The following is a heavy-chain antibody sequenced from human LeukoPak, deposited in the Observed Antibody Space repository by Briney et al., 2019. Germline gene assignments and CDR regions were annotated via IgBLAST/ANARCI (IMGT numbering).Heavy chain of an antibody. CDR1: GYTFTSYD. D-gene: IGHD3-3*01. CDR2: MNPNSGNT. J-gene: IGHJ6*02. CDR3: ARRRYYDFWSGYYYWYYYYGMDV. Sequence: ASVKVSCKASGYTFTSYDINWVRQATGQGLEWMGWMNPNSGNTGYAQKFQGGVTMTRNTSISTAYMELSSLRSEDTAVYYCARRRYYDFWSGYYYWYYYYGMDVWGQGTTVTVSS. V-gene: IGHV1-8*01.